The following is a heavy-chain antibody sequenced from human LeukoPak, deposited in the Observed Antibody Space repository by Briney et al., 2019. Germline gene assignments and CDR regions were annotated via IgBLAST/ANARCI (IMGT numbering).Heavy chain of an antibody. CDR1: GFTFSSYT. CDR2: MSYDGGDK. J-gene: IGHJ4*02. D-gene: IGHD5-24*01. V-gene: IGHV3-30*01. Sequence: GRSLRLSCAASGFTFSSYTMHWVRQAPGKGLEWVAVMSYDGGDKYYAESVKGRFTISRDNSRTTVYLQMNSLRAEDTAVYYCARGSRWLQLGPFDYWDQGTLVTVSS. CDR3: ARGSRWLQLGPFDY.